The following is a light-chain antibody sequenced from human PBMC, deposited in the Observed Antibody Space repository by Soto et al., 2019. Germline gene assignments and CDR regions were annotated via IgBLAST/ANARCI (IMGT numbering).Light chain of an antibody. J-gene: IGKJ1*01. V-gene: IGKV3D-20*02. Sequence: EIVLTQSPGTLSLSTGERATLSCRAIQSVSSSYLAWYQQKPGQAPRLLIYGASSRATGIPDRFSGSGSGTDFTLTISSLEPEDFAVYYCQQRSNWPPWTFGQGTKVDIK. CDR1: QSVSSSY. CDR3: QQRSNWPPWT. CDR2: GAS.